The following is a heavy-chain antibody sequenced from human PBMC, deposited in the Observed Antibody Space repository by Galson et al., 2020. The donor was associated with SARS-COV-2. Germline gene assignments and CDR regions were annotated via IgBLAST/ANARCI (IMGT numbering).Heavy chain of an antibody. CDR3: ARNSWNPRYGDAFDI. Sequence: SETLSLTCTVSGGSISDYYWSWIRQPPGKGLEWIGSIYYSGNTDYNPSLKSRVAISVDTSKNQFSLKLTSVTAADTAVYYCARNSWNPRYGDAFDIWGQGTMVTVSS. D-gene: IGHD5-18*01. V-gene: IGHV4-59*01. J-gene: IGHJ3*02. CDR1: GGSISDYY. CDR2: IYYSGNT.